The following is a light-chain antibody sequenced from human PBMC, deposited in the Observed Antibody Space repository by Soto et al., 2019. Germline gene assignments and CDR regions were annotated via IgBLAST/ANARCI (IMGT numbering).Light chain of an antibody. CDR3: QQRTNWRIT. J-gene: IGKJ5*01. Sequence: PGERATLSCRASQSVSSYLAWYQQKPGQAPRLLIYDASNRATDIPPRFSGSLSGTDFNLTISSLETEDFAVYYCQQRTNWRITFGQGTRLEIK. V-gene: IGKV3-11*01. CDR1: QSVSSY. CDR2: DAS.